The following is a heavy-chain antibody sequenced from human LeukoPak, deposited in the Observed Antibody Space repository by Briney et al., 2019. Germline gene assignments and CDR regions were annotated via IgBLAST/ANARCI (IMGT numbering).Heavy chain of an antibody. V-gene: IGHV3-21*01. J-gene: IGHJ2*01. CDR3: ARDSEHYYDSSGYPYWYFDL. CDR2: ISSSSSYI. Sequence: PGGSLRLSCAASGFTFSSYSMNWVRQAPGKGLEWVSSISSSSSYIYYADSVKGRFTISRDNAKNSLYLQMNSLRAEDTAVYYCARDSEHYYDSSGYPYWYFDLWGRGTLVTVSS. D-gene: IGHD3-22*01. CDR1: GFTFSSYS.